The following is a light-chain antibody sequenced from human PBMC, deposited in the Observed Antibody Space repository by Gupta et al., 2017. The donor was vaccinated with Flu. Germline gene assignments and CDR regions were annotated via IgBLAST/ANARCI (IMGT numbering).Light chain of an antibody. V-gene: IGKV1-5*03. Sequence: PSTLPASVGNRVTITCPSSQSISSSLAWYQQKSGKAPKLLIYRSSILESGVPSRFSLSASGTEFTLTISSLQPDDFATYYCQQYNNYPWTFGQGTKVEIK. CDR2: RSS. CDR1: QSISSS. J-gene: IGKJ1*01. CDR3: QQYNNYPWT.